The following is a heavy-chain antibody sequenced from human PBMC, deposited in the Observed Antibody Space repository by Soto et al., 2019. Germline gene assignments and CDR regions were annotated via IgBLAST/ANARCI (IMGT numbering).Heavy chain of an antibody. D-gene: IGHD2-2*01. CDR1: GYTLTELS. CDR3: ATLDIVVVPAAIHWFDP. J-gene: IGHJ5*02. V-gene: IGHV1-24*01. CDR2: FDPEDGET. Sequence: GAAVKVSCKVSGYTLTELSMHWVRQAPGKGLEWMGGFDPEDGETIYAQKFQGRVTMTEDTSTDTAYMELSSLRSEDTAVYYCATLDIVVVPAAIHWFDPWGQGTLVTVSS.